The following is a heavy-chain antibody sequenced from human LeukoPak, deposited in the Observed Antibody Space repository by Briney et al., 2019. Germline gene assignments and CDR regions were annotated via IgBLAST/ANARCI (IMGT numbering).Heavy chain of an antibody. CDR3: ARVPAAMAYYFDY. J-gene: IGHJ4*02. CDR2: IYSGGST. CDR1: GFTFSAYE. V-gene: IGHV3-66*01. D-gene: IGHD2-2*01. Sequence: GGSLRLSCAASGFTFSAYEMNWVRQAPGKGLEWVSVIYSGGSTYYADSVKGRFTISRDNSKNTLYLQMNSLRAEDTAVYYCARVPAAMAYYFDYWGQGTLVTVSS.